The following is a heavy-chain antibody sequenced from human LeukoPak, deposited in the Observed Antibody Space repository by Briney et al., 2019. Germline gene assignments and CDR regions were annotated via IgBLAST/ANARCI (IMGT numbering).Heavy chain of an antibody. J-gene: IGHJ4*02. CDR2: IYTSGST. CDR3: ARGVDDYDSSGYYYAGGVDY. CDR1: GGSISSYY. Sequence: SETLSLTCTVSGGSISSYYWSWIRQPAGKGLEWIGRIYTSGSTNYNPSLKSRVTISVDTSKNQFSLKLSSVTAADTAVYYCARGVDDYDSSGYYYAGGVDYWGQGTLVTVSS. V-gene: IGHV4-4*07. D-gene: IGHD3-22*01.